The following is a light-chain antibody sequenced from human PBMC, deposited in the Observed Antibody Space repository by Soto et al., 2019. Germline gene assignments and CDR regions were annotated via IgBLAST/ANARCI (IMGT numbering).Light chain of an antibody. V-gene: IGLV2-14*01. CDR2: DVT. Sequence: QSALTQPASVSVSPGQSITISCTGTSSDIGDYDYVSWYQHLPGKAPKLLIFDVTHRPSGVSDRFSGSKSGNTASLTISGVRPEDEADYYCCSYTDIALDVVFGGGTKLTV. CDR3: CSYTDIALDVV. CDR1: SSDIGDYDY. J-gene: IGLJ2*01.